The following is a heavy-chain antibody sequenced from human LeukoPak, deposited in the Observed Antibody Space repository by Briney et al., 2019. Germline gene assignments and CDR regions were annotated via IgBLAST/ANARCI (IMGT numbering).Heavy chain of an antibody. V-gene: IGHV4-61*01. CDR1: GGSVSSGSYY. CDR3: ARDPSVVVAATPRYYYYYYGMDV. Sequence: PSETLSLTCTVSGGSVSSGSYYWSWIRQPPGKELEWIGYIYYSGSTNYNPSLKSRVTISVDTSKNQFSLKLSSVTAADTAVYYCARDPSVVVAATPRYYYYYYGMDVWGKGTTVTVSS. CDR2: IYYSGST. D-gene: IGHD2-15*01. J-gene: IGHJ6*04.